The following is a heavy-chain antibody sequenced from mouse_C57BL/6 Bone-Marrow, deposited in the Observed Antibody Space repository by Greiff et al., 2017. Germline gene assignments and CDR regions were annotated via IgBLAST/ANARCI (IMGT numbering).Heavy chain of an antibody. CDR3: ARLVGYYVYYYAMDY. CDR2: IHPNSGST. D-gene: IGHD2-3*01. J-gene: IGHJ4*01. V-gene: IGHV1-64*01. Sequence: VKLQQPGAELVKPGASVKLSCKASGYTFTSYWMHWVKQRPGQGLEWIGMIHPNSGSTNYNEKFKSKATLTVDKSSITAYMQLSSLSSEYSAVYYCARLVGYYVYYYAMDYWGQGTSVTVSS. CDR1: GYTFTSYW.